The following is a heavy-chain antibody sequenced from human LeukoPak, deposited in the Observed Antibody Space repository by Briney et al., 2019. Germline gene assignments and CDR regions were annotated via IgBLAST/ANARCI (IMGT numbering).Heavy chain of an antibody. D-gene: IGHD1-26*01. CDR2: IWDDGNNE. CDR3: AREGIVYRHYYGMDV. Sequence: GGSLRLSCAASGFIFRRYGMHWVRQAPGKGLEWVAIIWDDGNNEDYADSVEGRFTISRDNSRNTLNLEMNSLRVEDTAVYYCAREGIVYRHYYGMDVWGQGTTVTVSS. J-gene: IGHJ6*02. V-gene: IGHV3-33*01. CDR1: GFIFRRYG.